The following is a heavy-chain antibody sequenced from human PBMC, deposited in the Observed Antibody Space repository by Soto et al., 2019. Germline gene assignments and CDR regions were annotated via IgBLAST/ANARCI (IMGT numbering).Heavy chain of an antibody. CDR1: GGTFSSYA. CDR3: AREGLRYFDWLLPDPSHWFDP. V-gene: IGHV1-69*13. CDR2: IIPIFGTA. J-gene: IGHJ5*02. Sequence: SVKVSCKASGGTFSSYAIRWVRQAPGQGLEWMGGIIPIFGTANYAQKFEGRGTITSDETTSTAYRELSSLRSEDKAVYYCAREGLRYFDWLLPDPSHWFDPWGQGTLVTVSS. D-gene: IGHD3-9*01.